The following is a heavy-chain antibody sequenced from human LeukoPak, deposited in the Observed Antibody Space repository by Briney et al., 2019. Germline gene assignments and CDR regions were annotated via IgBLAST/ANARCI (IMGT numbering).Heavy chain of an antibody. D-gene: IGHD3-10*01. CDR1: GYTFTSYG. Sequence: ASVKVSCKASGYTFTSYGISWVRQAPGQGLEWMGWISAYNGNTNYAQKLQGRVTMTTDTSTSTAYMELSSLRSEDTAVYYCARGIPYYYGSGSRYYYYYGMDVWGKGTTVTVSS. CDR3: ARGIPYYYGSGSRYYYYYGMDV. J-gene: IGHJ6*04. CDR2: ISAYNGNT. V-gene: IGHV1-18*01.